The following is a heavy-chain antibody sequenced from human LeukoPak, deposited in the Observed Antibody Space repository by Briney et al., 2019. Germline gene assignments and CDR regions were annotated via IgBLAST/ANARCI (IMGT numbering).Heavy chain of an antibody. J-gene: IGHJ4*02. CDR1: GFTVSSSY. Sequence: GGSLRLSCAASGFTVSSSYMSWVLQAPGKGLEWVSIVYSGGSTYNADSVKGRFTISRDNSKNTLYVQMNSLRAEDTAVYYCARVAPDGYFDYWGQGALVTVSS. V-gene: IGHV3-53*01. CDR2: VYSGGST. CDR3: ARVAPDGYFDY. D-gene: IGHD1-14*01.